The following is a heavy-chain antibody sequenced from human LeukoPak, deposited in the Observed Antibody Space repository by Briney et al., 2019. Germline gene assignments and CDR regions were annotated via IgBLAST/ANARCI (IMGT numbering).Heavy chain of an antibody. CDR3: AKDGMYSSSSSYYFDY. V-gene: IGHV3-23*01. J-gene: IGHJ4*02. CDR2: INSSGGTT. D-gene: IGHD6-6*01. CDR1: GFTVSSNY. Sequence: GGSLRLSCAASGFTVSSNYMSWVRQAPGKGLEWVSTINSSGGTTYYADSVKGRFTTSRDISKNTLYLQMNSLSAEDTAVYYCAKDGMYSSSSSYYFDYWGQGTLVTVSS.